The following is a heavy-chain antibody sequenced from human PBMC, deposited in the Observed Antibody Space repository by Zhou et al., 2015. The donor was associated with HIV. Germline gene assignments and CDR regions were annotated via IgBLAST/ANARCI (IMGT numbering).Heavy chain of an antibody. J-gene: IGHJ5*02. CDR1: GGTFSSYA. CDR2: IIPIFGTA. CDR3: ARAERPNDWLAYNWFDP. V-gene: IGHV1-69*01. D-gene: IGHD3-9*01. Sequence: QVQLVQSGAEVKKPGSSVKVSCKASGGTFSSYAISWVRQAPGQGLEWMGGIIPIFGTANYAQKFQGRVTITADESTSTAYMELSSLRSEDTAVYYCARAERPNDWLAYNWFDPWGQGTLVTVSS.